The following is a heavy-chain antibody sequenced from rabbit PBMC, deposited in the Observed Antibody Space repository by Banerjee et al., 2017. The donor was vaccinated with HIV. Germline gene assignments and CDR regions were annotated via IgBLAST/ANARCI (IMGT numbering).Heavy chain of an antibody. J-gene: IGHJ6*01. CDR1: GFSFSSSYY. CDR2: VGSGGFT. CDR3: ARDSGTSFSSYGMDL. D-gene: IGHD4-1*01. V-gene: IGHV1S40*01. Sequence: SLEESGGDLVKPGASLTLTCTASGFSFSSSYYSCWVRQPPGKGLEWIACVGSGGFTYYANWAKGRFTISKTSSTTVTLQMTSLTAADTATYFCARDSGTSFSSYGMDLWGPGTLVT.